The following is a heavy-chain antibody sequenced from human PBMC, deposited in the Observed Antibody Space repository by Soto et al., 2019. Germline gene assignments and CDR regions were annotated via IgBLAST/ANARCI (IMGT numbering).Heavy chain of an antibody. CDR1: GGSISGGGSY. Sequence: SETLSLTCVVSGGSISGGGSYWSWIRQPPEKGLEWIGYIHHSGSTYYNPSLKSRATISVDRSKNQLSLKLSSVTAADTAVFYCARLDGYNSFDYWGLGTLVTVSS. V-gene: IGHV4-30-2*01. CDR3: ARLDGYNSFDY. CDR2: IHHSGST. J-gene: IGHJ4*02. D-gene: IGHD5-12*01.